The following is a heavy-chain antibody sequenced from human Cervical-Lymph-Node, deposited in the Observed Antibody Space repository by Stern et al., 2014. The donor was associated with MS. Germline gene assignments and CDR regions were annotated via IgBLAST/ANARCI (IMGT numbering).Heavy chain of an antibody. J-gene: IGHJ4*02. CDR3: ARDYGDYAFDY. Sequence: EDQLVESGAEVKKPGASVKISCKGSGYSFTANWIAWVRQMPGKGLEWMGIIYPGDSDTRYSPSFQGQVTISADKSISTAYLQWSSLKASDTAMYYCARDYGDYAFDYWGQGTLVTVSS. V-gene: IGHV5-51*01. D-gene: IGHD4-17*01. CDR2: IYPGDSDT. CDR1: GYSFTANW.